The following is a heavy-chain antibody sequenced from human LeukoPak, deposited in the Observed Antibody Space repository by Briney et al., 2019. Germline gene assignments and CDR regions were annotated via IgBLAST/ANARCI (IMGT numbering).Heavy chain of an antibody. CDR3: ARDPITMVRGVIPRGMDV. Sequence: PSETLSLTCTVSGGSISSGDYYWSWIRQPPGKGLEWIGYIYYSGSTYYNPSLKSRVTISVDTSKSQFSLKLSSVTAADTAVYYCARDPITMVRGVIPRGMDVWGQGTTVTVSS. CDR2: IYYSGST. V-gene: IGHV4-30-4*01. J-gene: IGHJ6*02. CDR1: GGSISSGDYY. D-gene: IGHD3-10*01.